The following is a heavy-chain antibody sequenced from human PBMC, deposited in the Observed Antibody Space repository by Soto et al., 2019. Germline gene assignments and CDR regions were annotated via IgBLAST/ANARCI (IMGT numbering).Heavy chain of an antibody. CDR3: ANLEYSSSLAVDY. CDR1: GYTFTGYY. CDR2: INPNSGDT. Sequence: ASVKVSCKASGYTFTGYYMHWVRQAPGQGLEWMGWINPNSGDTKYAQKFQGRVTMTRDTSISTAYMELRRLRSDDTAVYYCANLEYSSSLAVDYWGQGTLVTVSS. D-gene: IGHD6-6*01. V-gene: IGHV1-2*02. J-gene: IGHJ4*02.